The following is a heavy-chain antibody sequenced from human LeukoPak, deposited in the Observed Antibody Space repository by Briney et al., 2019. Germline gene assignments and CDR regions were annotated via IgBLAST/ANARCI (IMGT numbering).Heavy chain of an antibody. D-gene: IGHD3-9*01. Sequence: GGSLRLSCAASGFTFSSYAMHWVRQAPGKGLEWVAVISYDGSNKYYADSVKGRFTISRDNSKNTLYLQMNSLRAEDTAVYYCATLKLRYFDWSDYWGQGTLVTVSS. V-gene: IGHV3-30-3*01. CDR3: ATLKLRYFDWSDY. CDR2: ISYDGSNK. CDR1: GFTFSSYA. J-gene: IGHJ4*02.